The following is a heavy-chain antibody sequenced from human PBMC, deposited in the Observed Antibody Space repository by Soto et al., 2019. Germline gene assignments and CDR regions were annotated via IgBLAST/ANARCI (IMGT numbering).Heavy chain of an antibody. CDR2: IRSKTDGETT. D-gene: IGHD5-18*01. CDR3: TTDGYSYDHLRGY. V-gene: IGHV3-15*01. CDR1: GFTFSNAW. Sequence: EVQLVESGGGLVKPGGSLRLSCAASGFTFSNAWMSWVRQAPGKGLEWVGRIRSKTDGETTDYVAPVKGRFTISRDDSKNTLYLQMISLKTGGTAVYYCTTDGYSYDHLRGYRGQGTLVTVSS. J-gene: IGHJ4*02.